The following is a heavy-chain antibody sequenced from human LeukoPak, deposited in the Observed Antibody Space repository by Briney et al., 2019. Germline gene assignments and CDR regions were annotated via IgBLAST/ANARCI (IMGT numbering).Heavy chain of an antibody. CDR3: ARGYRSYGPPPFDD. CDR2: IYSGGST. D-gene: IGHD5-18*01. Sequence: GGSLRLSCAASGFTVSSNYMSWVRQAPGKGLEWVSVIYSGGSTYYADSVKGRFTISRDNSKNTLYLQMNSLRAEDAAVYYCARGYRSYGPPPFDDWGQGTLVTVSS. CDR1: GFTVSSNY. V-gene: IGHV3-53*01. J-gene: IGHJ4*02.